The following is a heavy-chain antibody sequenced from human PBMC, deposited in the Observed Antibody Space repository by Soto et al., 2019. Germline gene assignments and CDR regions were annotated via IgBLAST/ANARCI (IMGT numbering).Heavy chain of an antibody. CDR2: VSANNGHT. CDR3: ARDIESVTAKHFFYYYAMDV. CDR1: GFTCSNYG. Sequence: ASVKVSCKASGFTCSNYGINWVRQAPGQGLEWMGWVSANNGHTNYAQNLQGRVSMTTDTSTSTAYMELRGLTFDDTAVYYCARDIESVTAKHFFYYYAMDVWVQGTTGTVSS. D-gene: IGHD2-8*01. V-gene: IGHV1-18*01. J-gene: IGHJ6*02.